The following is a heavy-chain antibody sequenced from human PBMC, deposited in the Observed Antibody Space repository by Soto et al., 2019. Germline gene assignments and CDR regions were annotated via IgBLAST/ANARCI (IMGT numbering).Heavy chain of an antibody. V-gene: IGHV3-23*01. D-gene: IGHD2-2*01. CDR3: AKDSIVVVPAAEFDY. J-gene: IGHJ4*02. Sequence: GGSLRLSCAASVFTFSSYAMSWVRQAPGKGMEWVSAISGSGGSTYYADSVKGRFTISRDNSKNTLYLQMNSLRAEDTAVYYSAKDSIVVVPAAEFDYWGQGTLVTVSS. CDR1: VFTFSSYA. CDR2: ISGSGGST.